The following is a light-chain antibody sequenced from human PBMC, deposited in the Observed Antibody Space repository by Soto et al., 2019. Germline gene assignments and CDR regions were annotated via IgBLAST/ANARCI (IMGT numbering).Light chain of an antibody. Sequence: DIQMTQSPSSMSASVGDSVTITCRASQSISSDLNWYQQKPGKAPNLLIYTISSLRSGVPSRFSGSGSGTDFTLTISSLQPEDFATYYCQQSHTTLPTFGQGTKVDIK. CDR3: QQSHTTLPT. V-gene: IGKV1-39*01. J-gene: IGKJ1*01. CDR2: TIS. CDR1: QSISSD.